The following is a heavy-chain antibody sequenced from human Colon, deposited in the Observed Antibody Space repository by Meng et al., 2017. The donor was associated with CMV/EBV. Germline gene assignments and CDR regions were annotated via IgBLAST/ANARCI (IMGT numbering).Heavy chain of an antibody. V-gene: IGHV3-23*01. J-gene: IGHJ6*02. CDR3: AKDLLREIVPGALVLDV. CDR2: ISGSGGTR. Sequence: GGSLRLSCAASGFTFRNYAMSWVRQAPGKGLEWVSIISGSGGTRDYADSVKGRFTMSRDNSENTVYLQMNSLRDEDTAVYFCAKDLLREIVPGALVLDVWGQGTTVTVSS. D-gene: IGHD5-12*01. CDR1: GFTFRNYA.